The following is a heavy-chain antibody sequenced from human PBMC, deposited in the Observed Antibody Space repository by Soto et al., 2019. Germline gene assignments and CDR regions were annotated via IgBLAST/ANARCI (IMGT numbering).Heavy chain of an antibody. V-gene: IGHV3-11*06. J-gene: IGHJ4*02. D-gene: IGHD5-18*01. CDR3: ARGSTAMAKGYFDY. CDR2: ISSSSSYT. CDR1: GFTFSDYY. Sequence: SGGSLRLSCAASGFTFSDYYMSWIRQAPGKGLEWVSYISSSSSYTNYADSVKGRFTISRDNAKNSLYLQMNSLRAEDTAVYYCARGSTAMAKGYFDYWGQGTLVTVSS.